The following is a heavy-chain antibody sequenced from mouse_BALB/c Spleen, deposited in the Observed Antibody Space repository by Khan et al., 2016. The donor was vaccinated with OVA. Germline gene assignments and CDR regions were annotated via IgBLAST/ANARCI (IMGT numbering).Heavy chain of an antibody. CDR3: SRGNYYGYYFDY. CDR1: GYSITSGYA. V-gene: IGHV3-2*02. CDR2: ISYSGGN. J-gene: IGHJ2*01. Sequence: EVQLQESGPGLVKPSQSLSLTCTVTGYSITSGYAWNWIRQFPGNKLEWMGYISYSGGNSYNQSHKSRISITRDTSKNQFFLQLNSVTTEDTATYYCSRGNYYGYYFDYGGQGTTLTVSS. D-gene: IGHD1-1*01.